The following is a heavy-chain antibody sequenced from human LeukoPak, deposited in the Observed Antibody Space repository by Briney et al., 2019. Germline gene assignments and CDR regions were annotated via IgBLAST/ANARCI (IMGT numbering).Heavy chain of an antibody. CDR2: FDPEDGET. D-gene: IGHD3-22*01. CDR3: ARVESGYYYDSSGYYRAHY. CDR1: GYTLTELS. V-gene: IGHV1-24*01. Sequence: ASVKVSCKVSGYTLTELSMHWVRQAPGKGLEWMGGFDPEDGETIYAQKFQGRVTMTEDTSTDTAYMELSSLRSEDTAVYYCARVESGYYYDSSGYYRAHYWGQGTLVTVSS. J-gene: IGHJ4*02.